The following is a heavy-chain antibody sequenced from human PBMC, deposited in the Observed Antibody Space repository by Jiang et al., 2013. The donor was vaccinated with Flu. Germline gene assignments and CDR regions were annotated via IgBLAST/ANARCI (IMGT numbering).Heavy chain of an antibody. CDR1: GFNFSSFA. D-gene: IGHD3-22*01. J-gene: IGHJ6*02. CDR3: AKDIRPMIVRFIGVDF. Sequence: QLLESGGGVVQPGGALRLSCAASGFNFSSFALHWVRQAPGKGLEWVTVITNDGDYETYADSLRGRFSISRDNSKNTLYLQMNNLRPEDTAVYYCAKDIRPMIVRFIGVDFWGQGTTVTVSS. V-gene: IGHV3-30*02. CDR2: ITNDGDYE.